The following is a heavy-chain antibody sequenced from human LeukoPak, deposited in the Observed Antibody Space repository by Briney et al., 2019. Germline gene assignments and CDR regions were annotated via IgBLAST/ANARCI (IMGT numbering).Heavy chain of an antibody. Sequence: SETPSLTCAVYGGSFSGYYWSWIRQPPGKGLEWIGEINHSGSTNYNPSLKSRVTISVDTSKNQFSLKLSSVTAADTAVYYCARGPRPVKLGYWGQGTLVTVSS. J-gene: IGHJ4*02. CDR3: ARGPRPVKLGY. D-gene: IGHD3-10*01. CDR2: INHSGST. V-gene: IGHV4-34*01. CDR1: GGSFSGYY.